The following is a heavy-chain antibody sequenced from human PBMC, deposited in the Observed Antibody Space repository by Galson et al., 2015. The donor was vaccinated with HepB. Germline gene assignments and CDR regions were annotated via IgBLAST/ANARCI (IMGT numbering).Heavy chain of an antibody. Sequence: SLRLSCAAPGFTFSDYSMNWVRQAPGQGLEWVSSISSTSTYIYYADSVEGRFTISRDNAKNSLFLQMSSLRAEDTAVYYCARGPDWEFDYWGQGTLVTVSS. D-gene: IGHD3/OR15-3a*01. V-gene: IGHV3-21*01. CDR1: GFTFSDYS. CDR2: ISSTSTYI. CDR3: ARGPDWEFDY. J-gene: IGHJ4*02.